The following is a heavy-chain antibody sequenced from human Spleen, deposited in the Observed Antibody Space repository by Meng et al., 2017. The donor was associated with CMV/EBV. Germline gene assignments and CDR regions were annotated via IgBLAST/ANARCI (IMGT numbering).Heavy chain of an antibody. Sequence: QVQLTQWGEGLLKPSETLSLTCAVYGGSFSGYYWSWIRQPPGKGLEWIGEINHSGSTNYNPSLKSRVTISVDTSKNQFSLKLSSVTAADTAVYYCARGRWELGDDYWGQGTLVTVSS. D-gene: IGHD1-26*01. V-gene: IGHV4-34*01. CDR1: GGSFSGYY. J-gene: IGHJ4*02. CDR2: INHSGST. CDR3: ARGRWELGDDY.